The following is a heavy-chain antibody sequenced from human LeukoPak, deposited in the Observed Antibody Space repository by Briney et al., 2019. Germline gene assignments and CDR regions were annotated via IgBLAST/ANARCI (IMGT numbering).Heavy chain of an antibody. D-gene: IGHD2-15*01. CDR1: GFTFSSYS. J-gene: IGHJ5*02. CDR3: ARDRSVNWFDP. Sequence: PGGSLRLSCAASGFTFSSYSMDWVRQAPGKGLEWVSSISSSSSYIYYADSVKGRFTISRDNAKNSLYLQMNSLRAEDTAVYYCARDRSVNWFDPWGQGTLVTVSS. CDR2: ISSSSSYI. V-gene: IGHV3-21*01.